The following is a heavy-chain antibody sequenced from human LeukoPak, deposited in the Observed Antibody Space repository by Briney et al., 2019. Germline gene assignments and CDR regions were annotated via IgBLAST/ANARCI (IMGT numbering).Heavy chain of an antibody. Sequence: SQSLALTHAISGDSVSISGVAWNWVRQSPSRGLEWLGRTYYTYKWNTDYAVSVKSRIVVNPDTSKNQFSLQLNSVTSEDTAVYDCTRGRASAFDVWGQGTMVTVSS. V-gene: IGHV6-1*01. CDR1: GDSVSISGVA. J-gene: IGHJ3*01. CDR2: TYYTYKWNT. D-gene: IGHD6-25*01. CDR3: TRGRASAFDV.